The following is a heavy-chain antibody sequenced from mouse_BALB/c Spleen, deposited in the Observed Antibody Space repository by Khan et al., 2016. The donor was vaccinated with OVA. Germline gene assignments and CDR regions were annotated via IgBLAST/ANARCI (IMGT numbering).Heavy chain of an antibody. CDR3: ARTARRKY. V-gene: IGHV3-2*02. J-gene: IGHJ2*01. Sequence: EVQLQESGPGLVKPSQSLSLTCTVTGYSITSGYGWNWIRQFPGNKLEWMGYISYSGSTNYNPSLKIRISITRDPSKNQFFLQLNSVATEDTATDYCARTARRKYWGQGTTLTVSS. CDR1: GYSITSGYG. D-gene: IGHD1-2*01. CDR2: ISYSGST.